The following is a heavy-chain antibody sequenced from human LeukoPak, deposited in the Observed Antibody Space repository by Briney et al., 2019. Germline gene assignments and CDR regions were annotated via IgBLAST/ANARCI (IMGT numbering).Heavy chain of an antibody. CDR3: ARVLAGHFDY. J-gene: IGHJ4*02. Sequence: SETLSLTCTVSGGSISSYYWSWIRQPPGKGLEWIGYIYYSGSTNYNPSLKSRVTIPVGTSKKQFSLKLSSVTAADTAVYYCARVLAGHFDYWGQGTLVTVSS. CDR2: IYYSGST. V-gene: IGHV4-59*01. D-gene: IGHD3-10*01. CDR1: GGSISSYY.